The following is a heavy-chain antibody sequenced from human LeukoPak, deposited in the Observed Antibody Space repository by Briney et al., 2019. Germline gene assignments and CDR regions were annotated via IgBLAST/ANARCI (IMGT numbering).Heavy chain of an antibody. CDR1: GFTDSSNY. CDR3: AREASWELRLQYGMDV. Sequence: GGSLRLSCAASGFTDSSNYMSWVRQAPGKGLEWVSVIYSGGSTYYADSVKGRFTISRDNSKNTLYLQMNSLRAEDTAVYYCAREASWELRLQYGMDVWGQGTTVTVSS. J-gene: IGHJ6*02. CDR2: IYSGGST. V-gene: IGHV3-53*01. D-gene: IGHD1-26*01.